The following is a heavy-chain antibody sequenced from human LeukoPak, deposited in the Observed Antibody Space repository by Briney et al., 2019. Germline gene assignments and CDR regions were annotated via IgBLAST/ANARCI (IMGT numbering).Heavy chain of an antibody. CDR2: INHSGST. D-gene: IGHD4/OR15-4a*01. J-gene: IGHJ4*02. CDR3: ARGLYGEFDY. CDR1: GGSFSGYY. Sequence: SETLSLTCAVYGGSFSGYYWSWIRQPPGKGLEWIGEINHSGSTNYNPSLKSRVTISVDTSKNQFSLKPSSVTAADTAVYYCARGLYGEFDYWGQGTLVTVSS. V-gene: IGHV4-34*01.